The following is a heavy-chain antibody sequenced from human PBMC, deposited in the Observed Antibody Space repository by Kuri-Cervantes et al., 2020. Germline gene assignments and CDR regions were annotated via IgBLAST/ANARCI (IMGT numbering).Heavy chain of an antibody. CDR1: GYALTSYG. V-gene: IGHV1-18*01. Sequence: ASVKVSCKASGYALTSYGITWVRQAPGQGLEWMGWINAYNGDTNYAQKLQGRVTMTTDTSTSTAYMELRSLRSDDTAVYYCARDEVVITTLDFFDYWGQGTLVTVSS. CDR3: ARDEVVITTLDFFDY. D-gene: IGHD3-22*01. CDR2: INAYNGDT. J-gene: IGHJ4*02.